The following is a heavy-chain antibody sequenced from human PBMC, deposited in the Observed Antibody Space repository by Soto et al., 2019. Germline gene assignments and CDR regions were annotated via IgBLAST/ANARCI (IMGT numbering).Heavy chain of an antibody. CDR1: GFTFSSYS. D-gene: IGHD3-10*02. J-gene: IGHJ3*02. Sequence: GGCLRLSCAASGFTFSSYSMNWVRQAPVNGLEFVSSISSIISYIYYADSVKGRFTISRYNAKNSLYLQMNSLRAEDTAVYYCARASIGRYVGAFDIWGQGTMVTVSS. CDR2: ISSIISYI. V-gene: IGHV3-21*01. CDR3: ARASIGRYVGAFDI.